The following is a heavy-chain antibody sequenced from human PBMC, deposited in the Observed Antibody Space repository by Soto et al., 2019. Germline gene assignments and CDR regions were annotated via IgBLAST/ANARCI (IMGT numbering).Heavy chain of an antibody. CDR1: GGSISSGGYS. V-gene: IGHV4-30-2*01. D-gene: IGHD1-7*01. Sequence: SETLSLTCAVSGGSISSGGYSWSWIRQPPGKGLEWIGYVYHSGSTYYNPSLKSRVTISVDRSKNQFSLKLSSVTAADTAVYYCARVVHAELRWFDPWGQGTLVTVSS. CDR3: ARVVHAELRWFDP. CDR2: VYHSGST. J-gene: IGHJ5*02.